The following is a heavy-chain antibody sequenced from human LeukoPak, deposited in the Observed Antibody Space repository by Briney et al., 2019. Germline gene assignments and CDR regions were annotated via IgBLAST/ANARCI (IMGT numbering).Heavy chain of an antibody. CDR3: ARDSLGAGTVGATSGY. J-gene: IGHJ4*02. CDR2: IYYSGNT. D-gene: IGHD1-26*01. Sequence: SETLSLTCAVYGESFSGYYWTWIRQPPGKGLEWIGIIYYSGNTYYNPSLKSRVTISVDTTKNQFSLRLSSVTAADTAVYYCARDSLGAGTVGATSGYWGQGTLVTVSS. CDR1: GESFSGYY. V-gene: IGHV4-34*01.